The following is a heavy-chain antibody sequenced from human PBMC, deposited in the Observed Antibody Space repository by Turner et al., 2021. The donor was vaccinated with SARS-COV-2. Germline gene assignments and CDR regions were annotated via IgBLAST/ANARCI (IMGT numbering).Heavy chain of an antibody. Sequence: EVQLLESGGGLVQPGRSLRLSCAASGFTFSSYAMSWVRQVPGKGLVWVSAISGSGGRTYNADSVKGRFTISRDNSKNTLYLQMNSLRAEDTAVDYCAKIGDYDFWSGYDRVDLRHMDVWGKGTTVTVSS. CDR2: ISGSGGRT. V-gene: IGHV3-23*01. CDR1: GFTFSSYA. CDR3: AKIGDYDFWSGYDRVDLRHMDV. J-gene: IGHJ6*03. D-gene: IGHD3-3*01.